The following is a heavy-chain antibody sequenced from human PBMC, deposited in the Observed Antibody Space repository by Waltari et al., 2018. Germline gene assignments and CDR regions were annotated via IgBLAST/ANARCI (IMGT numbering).Heavy chain of an antibody. Sequence: QVQLVQSGAEVKKPGASVKVSCKASGYSFTDYYIHWVRQAPGQGLEWMGRSNGNRGGTKYAEKFQDWVTMARDTSIKTAYMGLRSLRSDDTALYYCARDGFGTARGLGFDSWGLGTLVTVSS. D-gene: IGHD3-3*01. CDR1: GYSFTDYY. J-gene: IGHJ4*02. V-gene: IGHV1-2*04. CDR3: ARDGFGTARGLGFDS. CDR2: SNGNRGGT.